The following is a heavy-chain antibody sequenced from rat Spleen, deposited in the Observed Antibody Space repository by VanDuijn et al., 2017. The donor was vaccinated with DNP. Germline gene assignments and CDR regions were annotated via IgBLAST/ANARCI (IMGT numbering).Heavy chain of an antibody. D-gene: IGHD2-1*01. V-gene: IGHV5-7*01. CDR3: ARQEVPTAY. CDR2: ISYDGSST. J-gene: IGHJ3*01. Sequence: EVQLVESGGDLVQPGRSLKLSCVASGFTFNNYWMTWIRQVPGKGLEWVATISYDGSSTYYRDSVKGRFTISRDNAKSTLYLQMDSLRSEDTATYYCARQEVPTAYWGQGTLVTVSS. CDR1: GFTFNNYW.